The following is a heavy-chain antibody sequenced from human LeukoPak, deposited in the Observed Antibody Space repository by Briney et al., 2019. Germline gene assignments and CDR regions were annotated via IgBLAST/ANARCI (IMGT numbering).Heavy chain of an antibody. CDR2: ISSSTSRI. V-gene: IGHV3-48*02. D-gene: IGHD7-27*01. CDR1: GFTFNSYS. J-gene: IGHJ4*02. Sequence: GGSLRLSCGASGFTFNSYSMNWVRQAPGKGLEWVSYISSSTSRIYYADSVKGRFTISRDSARRSLFLQMNSLSDEDTAVYYCARDIHWAFDYWGQGTLVTVSS. CDR3: ARDIHWAFDY.